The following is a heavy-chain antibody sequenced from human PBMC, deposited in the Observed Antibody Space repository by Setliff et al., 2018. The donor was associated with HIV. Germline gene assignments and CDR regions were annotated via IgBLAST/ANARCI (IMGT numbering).Heavy chain of an antibody. CDR2: IKQDGSEK. CDR1: GFTFSSYW. CDR3: ASHFGYCSSTSCEGY. V-gene: IGHV3-7*05. Sequence: GGSLRLSCAASGFTFSSYWMSWVRQAPGKGLEWVANIKQDGSEKYYVDSVKGRFTISRDNAKNTLYLQMNSLRAEDTAVYYCASHFGYCSSTSCEGYWGQGALVTVSS. D-gene: IGHD2-2*01. J-gene: IGHJ4*02.